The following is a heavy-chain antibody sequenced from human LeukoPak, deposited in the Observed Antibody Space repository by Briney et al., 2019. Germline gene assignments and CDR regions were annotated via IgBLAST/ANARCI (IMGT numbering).Heavy chain of an antibody. J-gene: IGHJ4*02. CDR1: GGSISSYY. CDR3: ARWYDSSGYYDY. Sequence: PSDTLSLTCTVSGGSISSYYWSWIRQPPGKGLEWIGYIYYSGSTNYNPSLKSRITISVDTSKNQLSLKLSSVTAADTAVYYCARWYDSSGYYDYWGQGTLVTVSS. V-gene: IGHV4-59*08. D-gene: IGHD3-22*01. CDR2: IYYSGST.